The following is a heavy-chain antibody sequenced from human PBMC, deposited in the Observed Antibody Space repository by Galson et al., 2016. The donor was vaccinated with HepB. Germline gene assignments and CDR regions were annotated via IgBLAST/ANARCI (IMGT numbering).Heavy chain of an antibody. CDR2: VYYSGKT. V-gene: IGHV4-39*01. Sequence: SETLSLTCTVSGGSISRSDYYWGWIRQPPGKGLEWIGSVYYSGKTYYNPSVRRRVTISVDMSKNQFSLKLISVTAADTAVYYCARQGTGMAPAAYSMDVWGQGTTVTVSS. J-gene: IGHJ6*02. D-gene: IGHD5-18*01. CDR1: GGSISRSDYY. CDR3: ARQGTGMAPAAYSMDV.